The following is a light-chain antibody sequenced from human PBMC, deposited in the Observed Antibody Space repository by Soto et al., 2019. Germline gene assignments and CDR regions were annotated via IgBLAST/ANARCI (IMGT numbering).Light chain of an antibody. CDR1: QSVTGTY. CDR2: GAS. Sequence: DIVLTQSPGTLSLSPGERATLSCRASQSVTGTYLAWYQQKPGQAPRLLIYGASSRATGIPDRFSGSGSGTEFTLTISSLQSEDYAVYYCQQYNTLPRTFGGGTKVDIK. V-gene: IGKV3-20*01. CDR3: QQYNTLPRT. J-gene: IGKJ4*01.